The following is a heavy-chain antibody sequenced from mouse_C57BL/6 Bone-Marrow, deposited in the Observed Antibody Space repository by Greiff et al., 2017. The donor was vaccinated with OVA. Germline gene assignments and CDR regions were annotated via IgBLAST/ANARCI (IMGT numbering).Heavy chain of an antibody. CDR3: AREGLRRGYYFDY. V-gene: IGHV5-16*01. CDR1: GFTFSDYY. Sequence: EVQVVESEGGLVQPGSSMKLSCTASGFTFSDYYMAWVRQVPEKGLEWVANINYDGSSTYYLDSLKSRFIISRDNAKNILYLQMSSLKSEDTATYYCAREGLRRGYYFDYWGQGTTLTVSS. CDR2: INYDGSST. J-gene: IGHJ2*01. D-gene: IGHD2-2*01.